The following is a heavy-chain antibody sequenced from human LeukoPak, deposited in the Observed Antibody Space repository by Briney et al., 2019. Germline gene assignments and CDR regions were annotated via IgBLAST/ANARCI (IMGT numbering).Heavy chain of an antibody. D-gene: IGHD3-10*01. CDR3: ARPGGSGNLYIY. V-gene: IGHV1-69*01. J-gene: IGHJ4*02. CDR2: IIPIFGTA. Sequence: GSSAKVSCKASGGTFSSYAISWVRQAPGQGLEWMGGIIPIFGTANYAQKFQGRVTITADESTSTAYMELSSLRAEDTAMYYCARPGGSGNLYIYWGQGTLVTVSS. CDR1: GGTFSSYA.